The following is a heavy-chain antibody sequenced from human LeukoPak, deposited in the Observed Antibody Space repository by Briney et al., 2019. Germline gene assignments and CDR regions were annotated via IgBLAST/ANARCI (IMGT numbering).Heavy chain of an antibody. D-gene: IGHD3-10*01. Sequence: EASETLSLTCTVSGGSISRYYWSRIRQPPGKGLEWIGYIYYSGTINYNPSLESRVTISVDMSKNQFSLQLTSVTAADTAVYYCARKGEHYYDSGKVWPAWFDSWGQGTPVTVSS. J-gene: IGHJ5*01. CDR3: ARKGEHYYDSGKVWPAWFDS. CDR2: IYYSGTI. CDR1: GGSISRYY. V-gene: IGHV4-59*01.